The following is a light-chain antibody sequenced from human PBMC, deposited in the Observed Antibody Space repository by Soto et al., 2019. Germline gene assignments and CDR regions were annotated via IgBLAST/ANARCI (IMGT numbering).Light chain of an antibody. CDR3: SSYTSSSTSV. Sequence: QSALTQPASVSGSPGQSITISCTGTSSDIGGYNYVSWYQQHPGKAPRLMIHDVTNRPSGVSNRFSGSKSGNTASLTISGLQAEDEADYYCSSYTSSSTSVFGGGTQLTVL. V-gene: IGLV2-14*03. CDR2: DVT. J-gene: IGLJ2*01. CDR1: SSDIGGYNY.